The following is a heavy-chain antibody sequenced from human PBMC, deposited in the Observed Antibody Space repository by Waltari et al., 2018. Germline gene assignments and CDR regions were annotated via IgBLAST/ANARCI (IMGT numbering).Heavy chain of an antibody. CDR3: AKDPSTVIPYYFDY. V-gene: IGHV3-23*01. CDR1: GFSFSSFA. D-gene: IGHD4-17*01. J-gene: IGHJ4*02. Sequence: DVQLLESGGGLVQPGGSLRLSCAASGFSFSSFAMSWVRQAPGKGLGGVSTISSTAGGTYYADSVKGRFTISRDNFKNTLYLQMNRLRVEDTAVYYCAKDPSTVIPYYFDYWGQGTLVTVSS. CDR2: ISSTAGGT.